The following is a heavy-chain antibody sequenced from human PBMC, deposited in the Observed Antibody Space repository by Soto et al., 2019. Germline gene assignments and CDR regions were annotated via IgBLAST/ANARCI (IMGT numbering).Heavy chain of an antibody. D-gene: IGHD2-2*02. Sequence: ASVKVSCKASGYTFTSYYMHWVRQAPGQGLEWMGIINPSGGSTSYAQKFQGRVTMTRDTSTSTVYMELSSLRSEDTAVYYGARDQVVVPAAIGNWFDPWGQGTLVTVSS. J-gene: IGHJ5*02. CDR2: INPSGGST. CDR1: GYTFTSYY. CDR3: ARDQVVVPAAIGNWFDP. V-gene: IGHV1-46*01.